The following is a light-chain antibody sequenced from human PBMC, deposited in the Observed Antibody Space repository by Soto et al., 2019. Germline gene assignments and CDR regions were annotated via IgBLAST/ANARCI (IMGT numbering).Light chain of an antibody. CDR1: TSDIGAYNY. CDR2: EVS. Sequence: QSALTQPASVSGSPGQSITISCTGDTSDIGAYNYVSWYQQHPGKAPKLIIYEVSNRPSGVSDRFSGSKSGNTASLTISGLQTEDEADYYCSSPTAAATLGIFGGGTKLTVL. CDR3: SSPTAAATLGI. J-gene: IGLJ2*01. V-gene: IGLV2-14*01.